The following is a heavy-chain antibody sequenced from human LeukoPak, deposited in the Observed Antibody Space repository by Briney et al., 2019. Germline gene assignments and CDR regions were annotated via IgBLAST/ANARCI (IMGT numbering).Heavy chain of an antibody. CDR2: IYTSGST. Sequence: SETLSLTCTVSGYSISSGYYWGWIRQPAGKGLEWIGRIYTSGSTNYNPSLKSRVTISVDTSKNQFSLKLSSVTAADTAVYYCARQVGHPGDFDYWGQGTLVTVSS. CDR3: ARQVGHPGDFDY. D-gene: IGHD7-27*01. V-gene: IGHV4-61*02. J-gene: IGHJ4*02. CDR1: GYSISSGYY.